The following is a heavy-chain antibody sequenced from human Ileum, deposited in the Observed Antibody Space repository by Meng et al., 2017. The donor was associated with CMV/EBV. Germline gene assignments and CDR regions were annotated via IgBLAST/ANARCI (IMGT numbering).Heavy chain of an antibody. CDR2: IHPTGTT. J-gene: IGHJ4*02. V-gene: IGHV4-4*07. D-gene: IGHD3-10*01. CDR3: AKDLPRGLSDY. CDR1: GGSLTSYY. Sequence: QLQLQESGPRLLQPSETLSLTCTVTGGSLTSYYWTWIRQPAGKGLEWIGRIHPTGTTDDNPSLRSRVSMSLDKSKNQFSLKLTSVTAADTAVYYCAKDLPRGLSDYWSQGTLVTVSS.